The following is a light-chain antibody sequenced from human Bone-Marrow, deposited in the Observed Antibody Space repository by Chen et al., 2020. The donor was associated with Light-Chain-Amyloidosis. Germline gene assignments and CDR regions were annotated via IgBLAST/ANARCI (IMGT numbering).Light chain of an antibody. J-gene: IGKJ4*01. V-gene: IGKV3-20*01. CDR2: HTS. Sequence: IVLTQPPGPLSLSPGNRATLSCSASQSVHNIYVAWYQQRPDQPPTLLIFHTSTRAADIPDRFSGSGSGTDFALTISSLEPEDFAVYFCQQYGTSPLTFGGGSKVEIK. CDR1: QSVHNIY. CDR3: QQYGTSPLT.